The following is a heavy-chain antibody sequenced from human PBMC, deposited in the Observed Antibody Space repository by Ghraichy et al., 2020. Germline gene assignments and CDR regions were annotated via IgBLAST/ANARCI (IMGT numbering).Heavy chain of an antibody. D-gene: IGHD4-23*01. CDR3: ASGVTAHDYGGIQFDY. CDR1: GFTFSSYA. CDR2: ISYDGSNK. J-gene: IGHJ4*02. Sequence: GGSLRLSCAASGFTFSSYAMHWVRQAPGKGLEWVAVISYDGSNKYYADSVKGRFTISRDNSKNTLYLQMNSLRAEDTAVYYCASGVTAHDYGGIQFDYWGQGTLVTVSS. V-gene: IGHV3-30*04.